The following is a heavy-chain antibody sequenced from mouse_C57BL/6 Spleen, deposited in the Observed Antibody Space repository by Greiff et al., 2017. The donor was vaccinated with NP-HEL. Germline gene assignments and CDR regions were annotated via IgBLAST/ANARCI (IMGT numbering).Heavy chain of an antibody. CDR3: ARWGTGTGALDY. V-gene: IGHV1-74*01. CDR2: IHPSDGDT. J-gene: IGHJ2*01. D-gene: IGHD2-3*01. Sequence: QVQLQQPGAELVKPGASVKVSCKASGYTFTSYWMHWVKQRPGQGLEWIGRIHPSDGDTNYNQKFKGKATLTVDKSSSTAYMQLRSLTSEDSAVYFCARWGTGTGALDYWGQGTTLTVSS. CDR1: GYTFTSYW.